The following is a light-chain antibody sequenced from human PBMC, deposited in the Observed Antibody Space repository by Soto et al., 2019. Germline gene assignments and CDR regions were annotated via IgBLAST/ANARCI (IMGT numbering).Light chain of an antibody. J-gene: IGKJ4*01. Sequence: IQLTQSPSTLSASLGDRVTIPCRASQSLSTWLAWYQQKKGKAPKRLIYAASSLQSGVPSRFRGSGSGTDFTLTISRLQPEDFETYYCLQDYNYPLTFGGGTKVDIK. CDR3: LQDYNYPLT. V-gene: IGKV1-6*01. CDR2: AAS. CDR1: QSLSTW.